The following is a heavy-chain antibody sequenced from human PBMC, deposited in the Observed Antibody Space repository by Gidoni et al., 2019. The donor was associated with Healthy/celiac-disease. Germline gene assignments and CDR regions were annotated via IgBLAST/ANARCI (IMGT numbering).Heavy chain of an antibody. CDR1: GGSISSGGYY. CDR2: IYHSGST. CDR3: ARDPLPAAGTWDYYYGMDV. Sequence: QVQLQESGPGLVKPSQTLSLTCTVSGGSISSGGYYWSWIRQHPGKGLEWIGYIYHSGSTYYNPSLKSRVTISVDTSKNQFSLKLSSVTAADTAVYYCARDPLPAAGTWDYYYGMDVWGQGTTVTVSS. J-gene: IGHJ6*02. V-gene: IGHV4-31*03. D-gene: IGHD6-13*01.